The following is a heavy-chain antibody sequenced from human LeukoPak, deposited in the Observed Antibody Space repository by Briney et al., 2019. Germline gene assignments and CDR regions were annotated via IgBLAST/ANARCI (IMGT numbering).Heavy chain of an antibody. CDR2: ISGSGGST. Sequence: GGSLRLSCAASGFTFSSYAMGWVRQAPGKGLEWVSAISGSGGSTYYADSVKGRFTISRDNSKNTLYLQMNSLRAEDTAVYYCAKGDYGDFYFDYWGQGTLVTVSS. CDR3: AKGDYGDFYFDY. V-gene: IGHV3-23*01. J-gene: IGHJ4*02. D-gene: IGHD4-17*01. CDR1: GFTFSSYA.